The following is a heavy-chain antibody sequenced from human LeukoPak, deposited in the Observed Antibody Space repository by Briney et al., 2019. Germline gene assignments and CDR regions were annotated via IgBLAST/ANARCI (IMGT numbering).Heavy chain of an antibody. CDR3: ARSITIFGVVTIRQAFDI. Sequence: GGSLRLSCAASGFTFSSYEMNWVRQAPGKGLEWVANIKQDGSEKYYVDSVKGRFTISRDNAKNSLYLQMNSLRAEDTAVYYCARSITIFGVVTIRQAFDIWGQGTMVTVSS. V-gene: IGHV3-7*01. J-gene: IGHJ3*02. CDR2: IKQDGSEK. D-gene: IGHD3-3*01. CDR1: GFTFSSYE.